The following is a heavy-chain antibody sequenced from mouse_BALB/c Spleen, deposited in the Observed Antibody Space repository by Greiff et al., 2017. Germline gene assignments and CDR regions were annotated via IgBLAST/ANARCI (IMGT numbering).Heavy chain of an antibody. CDR2: IYPGDGDT. J-gene: IGHJ2*01. CDR1: GYTFTSYW. V-gene: IGHV1-87*01. Sequence: VQLQQSGAELARPGASVKLSCKASGYTFTSYWMQWVKQRPGQGLEWIGAIYPGDGDTRYTQKFKGKATLTADKSSSTAYMQLSSLASEDSAVYYCARGDDGYYFDYWGQGTTLTVSS. CDR3: ARGDDGYYFDY. D-gene: IGHD2-3*01.